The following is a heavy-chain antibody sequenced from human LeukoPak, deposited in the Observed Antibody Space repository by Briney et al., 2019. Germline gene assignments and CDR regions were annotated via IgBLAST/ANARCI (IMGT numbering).Heavy chain of an antibody. Sequence: SETLSLTCTVSGYSISSGYYWGWIRQPPGKGLEWIGSIYYSGSTYYNPSLKSRVTISVDTSKNQFSLKLSSVTAADTAVYYCSSRPTMVRGVPSPFDPWGQGTLVTVSS. CDR1: GYSISSGYY. J-gene: IGHJ5*02. D-gene: IGHD3-10*01. CDR2: IYYSGST. V-gene: IGHV4-38-2*02. CDR3: SSRPTMVRGVPSPFDP.